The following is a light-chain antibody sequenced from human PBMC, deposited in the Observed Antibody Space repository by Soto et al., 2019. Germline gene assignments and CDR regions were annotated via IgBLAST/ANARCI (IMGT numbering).Light chain of an antibody. CDR2: EVH. J-gene: IGLJ1*01. V-gene: IGLV2-23*02. CDR3: CSYAGSTTNYV. CDR1: SSDVGGYDH. Sequence: QSVLTQPASMSGSPGQSITISCTGTSSDVGGYDHVSWYQQHPGKAPKLMIYEVHNRPSGFSNRFSGSKSGNTASLTISGLQAEDEADYYCCSYAGSTTNYVFGTGTKVTVL.